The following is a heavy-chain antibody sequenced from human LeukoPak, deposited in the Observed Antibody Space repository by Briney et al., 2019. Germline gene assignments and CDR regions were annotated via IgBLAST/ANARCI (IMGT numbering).Heavy chain of an antibody. CDR1: GFTFNNYV. CDR3: AKGPTVAKPDYFDY. Sequence: GGSLRLSCAASGFTFNNYVINWVRQAPGKGLEWASAIGGSGGSTYYADSVKGRFTISRDNSKNTLYLHMNSLRAEDTAVYYCAKGPTVAKPDYFDYWGQGTLVTVSS. D-gene: IGHD5-12*01. V-gene: IGHV3-23*01. CDR2: IGGSGGST. J-gene: IGHJ4*02.